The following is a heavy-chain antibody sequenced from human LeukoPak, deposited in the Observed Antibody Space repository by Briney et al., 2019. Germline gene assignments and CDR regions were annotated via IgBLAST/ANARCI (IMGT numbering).Heavy chain of an antibody. D-gene: IGHD3-22*01. CDR1: GGSISNYF. V-gene: IGHV4-59*08. J-gene: IGHJ4*02. CDR3: ATGYRSGYYNYFDY. CDR2: MYYRGST. Sequence: SETLSLTCAVSGGSISNYFWGWIRQPPGRGLQWIGYMYYRGSTNYNPSFKSRVTISVGPSKNQFSLKLSSVTAADTAVYYCATGYRSGYYNYFDYWGQGTLVTVSS.